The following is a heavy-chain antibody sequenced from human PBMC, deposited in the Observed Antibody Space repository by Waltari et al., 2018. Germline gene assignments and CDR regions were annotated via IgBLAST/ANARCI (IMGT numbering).Heavy chain of an antibody. V-gene: IGHV4-38-2*01. J-gene: IGHJ5*02. CDR2: IYHSGST. CDR1: GYSISSGYY. D-gene: IGHD4-17*01. CDR3: ARTTVTPNWFDP. Sequence: QVQLQESGPGLVKPSETLSLTCAVSGYSISSGYYWGWIRQPPGKGLEWIGSIYHSGSTYYNPSLKSRVTISVDTSKNQCSLKLSSVTAADTAVYYCARTTVTPNWFDPWGQGTLVTVSS.